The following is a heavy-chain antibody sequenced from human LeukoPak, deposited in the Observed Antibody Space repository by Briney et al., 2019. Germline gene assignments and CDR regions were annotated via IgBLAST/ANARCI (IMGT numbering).Heavy chain of an antibody. Sequence: PSETLSLTCTVSGGSITTYYWNWVRQPPGEGLEWIGYVYTSGSTNFNPSLRSRVTISLDTSKNQSPLKLTSVTAADTAVYYCARGAPSLYYYYMDIWGKGTTVTVSS. CDR3: ARGAPSLYYYYMDI. D-gene: IGHD3-10*01. CDR1: GGSITTYY. V-gene: IGHV4-4*09. CDR2: VYTSGST. J-gene: IGHJ6*03.